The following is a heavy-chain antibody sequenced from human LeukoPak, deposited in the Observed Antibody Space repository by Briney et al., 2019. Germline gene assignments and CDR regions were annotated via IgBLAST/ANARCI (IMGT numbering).Heavy chain of an antibody. D-gene: IGHD2-2*01. J-gene: IGHJ5*02. Sequence: GGSLRLSCAASGFPFSSYSMHWVRQAPGKGLEWVASISSSGFYIYYADSVKGRFTISRDSAENSLYLQMNSLKAEDTAVYYCARDTSPDVPPGIDLWGEGALVTASS. V-gene: IGHV3-21*01. CDR1: GFPFSSYS. CDR2: ISSSGFYI. CDR3: ARDTSPDVPPGIDL.